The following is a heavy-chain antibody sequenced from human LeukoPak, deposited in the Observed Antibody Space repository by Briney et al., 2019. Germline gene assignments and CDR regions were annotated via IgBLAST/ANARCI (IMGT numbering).Heavy chain of an antibody. J-gene: IGHJ4*02. Sequence: ASVKVSCKASGYTFTGYYMHWVRQAPGQGLEWMGWINPNSGGTNYAQKFQGRVTVTRDTSISTAYMELSRLRSNDTAVYYCARGVIAVAGTTHFDYWGQGTLVTVSS. CDR3: ARGVIAVAGTTHFDY. CDR2: INPNSGGT. V-gene: IGHV1-2*02. D-gene: IGHD6-19*01. CDR1: GYTFTGYY.